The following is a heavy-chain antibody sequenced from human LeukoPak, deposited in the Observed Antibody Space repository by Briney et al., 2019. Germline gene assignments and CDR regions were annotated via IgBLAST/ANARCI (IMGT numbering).Heavy chain of an antibody. V-gene: IGHV3-21*01. Sequence: GSLRLSCAASGFTFSSYSMNWVRQAPGKGLEWVSSISGSSSYINYADSVKARFTISRDNAQNSLFLQLNSLRAEDTAVYYCARDPYSSGWYKDAFDIWGQGTMVTVSS. D-gene: IGHD6-19*01. CDR3: ARDPYSSGWYKDAFDI. CDR2: ISGSSSYI. J-gene: IGHJ3*02. CDR1: GFTFSSYS.